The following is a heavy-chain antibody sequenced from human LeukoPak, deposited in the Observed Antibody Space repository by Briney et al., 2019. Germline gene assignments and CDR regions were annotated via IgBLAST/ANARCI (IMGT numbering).Heavy chain of an antibody. CDR2: IYHSGST. CDR3: ARPRNDILTGYHSFDY. V-gene: IGHV4-4*02. D-gene: IGHD3-9*01. Sequence: SETLSLTCAVSGGSISSSNWWSWVRQPPGKGLEWIGEIYHSGSTNYNPSLKSRVTISVDKSKNQFSLKLTSVTAADTAVYYCARPRNDILTGYHSFDYWGQGTLVTVSS. CDR1: GGSISSSNW. J-gene: IGHJ4*02.